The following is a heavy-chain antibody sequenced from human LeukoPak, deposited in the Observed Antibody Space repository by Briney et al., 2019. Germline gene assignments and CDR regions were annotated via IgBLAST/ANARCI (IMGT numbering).Heavy chain of an antibody. CDR2: IYYSGST. V-gene: IGHV4-61*08. CDR3: ARDFSSGWLHV. J-gene: IGHJ6*02. D-gene: IGHD6-19*01. Sequence: SETLSLTCTVSGGSISSGGYYWSWIRQHPGKGLEWIGYIYYSGSTNYNPSLKSRVTMSIDTSKNQFSLQLSSVTAADTAVYYCARDFSSGWLHVWGQGTTVTVSS. CDR1: GGSISSGGYY.